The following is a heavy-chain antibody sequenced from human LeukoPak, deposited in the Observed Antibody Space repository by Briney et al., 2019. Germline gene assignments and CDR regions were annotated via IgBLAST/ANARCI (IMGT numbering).Heavy chain of an antibody. CDR3: AKAPYYYDSSGFDY. J-gene: IGHJ4*02. Sequence: GGSLRLSCAASGFTFSSSAMSWVRQAPGKGLEWVSAISNNGGYTYYADSVQGRFTISRDNSKNTLYLQMNSLRAEDTAVYYCAKAPYYYDSSGFDYWGQGTLVTVSS. V-gene: IGHV3-23*01. CDR2: ISNNGGYT. D-gene: IGHD3-22*01. CDR1: GFTFSSSA.